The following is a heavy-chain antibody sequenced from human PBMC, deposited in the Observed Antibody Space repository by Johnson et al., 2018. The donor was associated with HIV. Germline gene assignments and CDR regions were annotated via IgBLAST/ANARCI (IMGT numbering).Heavy chain of an antibody. Sequence: QVQLVESGGGLKQPGGSLRLSCAASGFTFSDYYMSWIRQAPGKGLEWVSYISSSGSTIYYADSVKGRFTISRDNSKTSLSLQMNSLRTEDTAVYYCARELKDGDYSRGAFDLWGQGTMVTVTS. CDR3: ARELKDGDYSRGAFDL. V-gene: IGHV3-11*04. CDR1: GFTFSDYY. J-gene: IGHJ3*01. D-gene: IGHD4-23*01. CDR2: ISSSGSTI.